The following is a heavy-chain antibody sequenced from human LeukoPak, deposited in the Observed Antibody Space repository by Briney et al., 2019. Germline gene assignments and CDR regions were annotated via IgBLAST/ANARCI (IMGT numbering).Heavy chain of an antibody. CDR1: GFTFSSYA. CDR2: IKQDGSEK. Sequence: GGSLRLSCAASGFTFSSYAMSWVRQTPGKGLEWVANIKQDGSEKYYVDSVKGRFTISRDNAKNSLYLQLNSLRAEDTAVYYCARARGGYDFDYWGQGTLVTVSS. V-gene: IGHV3-7*03. D-gene: IGHD5-12*01. J-gene: IGHJ4*02. CDR3: ARARGGYDFDY.